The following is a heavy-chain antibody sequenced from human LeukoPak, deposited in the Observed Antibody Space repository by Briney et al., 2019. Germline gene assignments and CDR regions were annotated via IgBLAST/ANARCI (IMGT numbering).Heavy chain of an antibody. CDR2: ISGSGGST. V-gene: IGHV3-23*01. CDR1: GFTFSSYG. Sequence: SGGSLRLSCAASGFTFSSYGMHWVRQAPGKGLEWVSAISGSGGSTYYADSVKGRFTISRDNSKNTLYLQMNSLRAEDTAVYYCAKGLRYFDWPSDYWGQGTLVTVSS. J-gene: IGHJ4*02. CDR3: AKGLRYFDWPSDY. D-gene: IGHD3-9*01.